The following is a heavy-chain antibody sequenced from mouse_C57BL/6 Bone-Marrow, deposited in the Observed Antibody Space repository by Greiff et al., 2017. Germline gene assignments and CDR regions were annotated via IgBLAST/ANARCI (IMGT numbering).Heavy chain of an antibody. CDR2: IHPSDSDT. CDR3: AIGRLRRYAMDY. Sequence: QVHVKQSGAELVKPGASVKVSCKASGYTFTSYWMHWVKQRPGQGLEWIGRIHPSDSDTNYNQKFKGKATLTVDKSSSTAYMQLSSLTSEDSAVYYCAIGRLRRYAMDYWGQGTSVTVSS. D-gene: IGHD2-4*01. V-gene: IGHV1-74*01. J-gene: IGHJ4*01. CDR1: GYTFTSYW.